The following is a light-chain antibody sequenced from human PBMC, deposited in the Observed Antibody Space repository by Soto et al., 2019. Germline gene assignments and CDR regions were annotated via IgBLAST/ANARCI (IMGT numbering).Light chain of an antibody. J-gene: IGLJ3*02. CDR3: AAWDDNLSGWV. V-gene: IGLV1-47*01. Sequence: QSVLTQPASASGTPGQRVTISCSGSSSNIGSHYLYWYQQLPGTAPQLLIYRNNQRPSGVPDRFSGSKSGTSASLAITGLRSEDEADYYCAAWDDNLSGWVFGGGTKLTVL. CDR2: RNN. CDR1: SSNIGSHY.